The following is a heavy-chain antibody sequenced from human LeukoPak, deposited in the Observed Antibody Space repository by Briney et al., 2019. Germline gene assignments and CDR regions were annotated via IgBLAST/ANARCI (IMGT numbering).Heavy chain of an antibody. V-gene: IGHV4-39*07. J-gene: IGHJ6*03. CDR1: GGSISSSSYY. D-gene: IGHD1-26*01. CDR3: ARELVVGATKVGGYYYMDV. CDR2: IYYSGST. Sequence: SETLSLTCTVSGGSISSSSYYWGWIRQPPGKGLEWIGSIYYSGSTYYNPSLKSRVTMSVDTSKNQFSLKLSSVTAADTAVYYCARELVVGATKVGGYYYMDVWGKGTTVTVSS.